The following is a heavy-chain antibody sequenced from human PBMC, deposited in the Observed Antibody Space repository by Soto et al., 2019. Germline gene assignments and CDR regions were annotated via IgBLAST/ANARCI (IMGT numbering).Heavy chain of an antibody. J-gene: IGHJ4*02. Sequence: EVQLVESGGGLVQPGGSLRLSCAASGFTFSSYEMNWVRQAPGKGLEWVSYISSRGSTIYYADSVKGRFTISRDNAKNSLYLQMNSLRAEDTAVYYCARGIVGAPWYFDYWGQGTLVTVSS. V-gene: IGHV3-48*03. CDR2: ISSRGSTI. D-gene: IGHD1-26*01. CDR3: ARGIVGAPWYFDY. CDR1: GFTFSSYE.